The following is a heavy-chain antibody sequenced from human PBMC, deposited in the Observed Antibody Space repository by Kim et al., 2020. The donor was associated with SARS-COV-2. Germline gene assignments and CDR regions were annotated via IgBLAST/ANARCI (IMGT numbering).Heavy chain of an antibody. CDR3: ARVWFE. Sequence: YYSGSTYYTPSLKSRVTISLDTSKNQFSLKLSSVTAADTAVYYCARVWFEWSQGNLVTVSS. CDR2: YYSGST. D-gene: IGHD3-10*01. V-gene: IGHV4-31*02. J-gene: IGHJ4*02.